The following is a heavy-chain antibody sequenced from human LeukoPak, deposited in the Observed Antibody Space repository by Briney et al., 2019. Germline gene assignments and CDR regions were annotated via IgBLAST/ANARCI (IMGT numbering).Heavy chain of an antibody. CDR2: IRHSDSNT. D-gene: IGHD1-1*01. V-gene: IGHV3-23*05. CDR3: AKRGNPTVGHHYLDV. J-gene: IGHJ6*03. CDR1: GFTFSSSD. Sequence: GGSLRLSCAASGFTFSSSDMSWVHQAPGTGLEWFSSIRHSDSNTYYADSVMRRFTISRDNSKNTLYLQMNSLSAEDTAVYYCAKRGNPTVGHHYLDVWGKGTTVSVSS.